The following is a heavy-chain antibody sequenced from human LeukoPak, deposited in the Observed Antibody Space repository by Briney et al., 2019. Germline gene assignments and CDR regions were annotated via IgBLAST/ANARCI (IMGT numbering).Heavy chain of an antibody. CDR3: ARDRPGRYCSSTSCYTASPFDP. J-gene: IGHJ5*02. CDR1: RGTFSSYA. Sequence: ASVKVTCKASRGTFSSYAISWVRQAPGQGLEWMGGIIPKFGTANYAQKFQGRVTITADESTSTAYMELSSLRSEDTAVYYCARDRPGRYCSSTSCYTASPFDPWGQGTLVIVSS. V-gene: IGHV1-69*13. CDR2: IIPKFGTA. D-gene: IGHD2-2*02.